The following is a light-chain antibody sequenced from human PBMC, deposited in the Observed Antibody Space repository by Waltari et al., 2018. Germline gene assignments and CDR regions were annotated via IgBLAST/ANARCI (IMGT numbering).Light chain of an antibody. J-gene: IGKJ3*01. CDR2: AAS. CDR1: QSVRHN. CDR3: QHRDNWLFT. V-gene: IGKV3D-15*01. Sequence: EIVITQSPASLSVSPGERATLSCRASQSVRHNLAWYQQKPGQAPRLLIYAASTRATGVPDRFSGSGSGTDFTLTISSLQSEDFAFYYCQHRDNWLFTFGPGTKVEVK.